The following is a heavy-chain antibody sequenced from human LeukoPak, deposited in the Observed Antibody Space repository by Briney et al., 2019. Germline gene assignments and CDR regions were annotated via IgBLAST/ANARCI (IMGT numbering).Heavy chain of an antibody. V-gene: IGHV4-39*07. CDR2: IYYTGTT. J-gene: IGHJ4*02. Sequence: SETLSLTCTVSGGSISIGSYYWGWIRQPPGKGLEWIGSIYYTGTTYYNPSLKSRLTMSVDTSKNHSLKLTSVTAADTAVYYCIRDDAGDDGDYWGQGTLVTVSS. D-gene: IGHD2-21*02. CDR1: GGSISIGSYY. CDR3: IRDDAGDDGDY.